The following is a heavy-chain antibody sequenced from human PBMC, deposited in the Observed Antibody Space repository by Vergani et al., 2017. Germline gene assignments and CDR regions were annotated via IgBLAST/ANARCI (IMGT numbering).Heavy chain of an antibody. CDR2: IYYMGST. Sequence: QVQLQESGPGLVKPSQTLSLTCTVSGGSISSGGHYWSWIRQHPGKGLEWIGHIYYMGSTYYNPSLKSRVTISVDTSKNQVSLKLSSVTAADTAVYYCARLLWFGENSYYFHYWGQGTLVTVSS. D-gene: IGHD3-10*01. V-gene: IGHV4-31*03. CDR1: GGSISSGGHY. CDR3: ARLLWFGENSYYFHY. J-gene: IGHJ4*02.